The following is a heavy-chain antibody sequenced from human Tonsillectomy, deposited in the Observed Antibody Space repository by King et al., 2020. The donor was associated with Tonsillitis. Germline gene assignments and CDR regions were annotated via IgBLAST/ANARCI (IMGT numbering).Heavy chain of an antibody. J-gene: IGHJ3*02. CDR1: GFTFSSYS. V-gene: IGHV3-48*01. CDR2: ISSSSSTI. Sequence: VQLVESGGGLVQPGGSLRLSCAASGFTFSSYSMNWVRQAPGKGLEWVSYISSSSSTIYYADSVKGRFTISRDNAKNSLYLQMNSLRAEDTAVYYCAYGSGSYVDRHDALDIWGQGTMVTVSS. D-gene: IGHD3-10*01. CDR3: AYGSGSYVDRHDALDI.